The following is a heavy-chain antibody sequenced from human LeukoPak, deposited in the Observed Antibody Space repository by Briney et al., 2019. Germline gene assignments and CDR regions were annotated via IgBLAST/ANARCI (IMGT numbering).Heavy chain of an antibody. Sequence: GGSLRLSCTASGFSFGDYAINWLRQAPGKGLEWVGLIRSTSFGGATEYAASFKGRFTISRHDSKKIAYLQMNSLRTDDTALYYCATDALPYYSKDMSFQGYFDYWGQGTLVTVSS. CDR2: IRSTSFGGAT. J-gene: IGHJ4*02. CDR1: GFSFGDYA. D-gene: IGHD1-26*01. V-gene: IGHV3-49*03. CDR3: ATDALPYYSKDMSFQGYFDY.